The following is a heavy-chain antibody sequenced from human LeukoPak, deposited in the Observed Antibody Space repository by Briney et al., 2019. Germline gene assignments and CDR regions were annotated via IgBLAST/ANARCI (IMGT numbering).Heavy chain of an antibody. CDR1: GFTFSSYW. CDR2: IKQDGSEK. Sequence: QTGGSLRLSCAASGFTFSSYWMSWVRQAPGKGLEWVANIKQDGSEKYYVDSVKGRFTISRDNAKNSLYLQMNSLRAEDTALYYCAKDRGYDYGDYGLDYWGQGTLVTVYS. CDR3: AKDRGYDYGDYGLDY. J-gene: IGHJ4*02. V-gene: IGHV3-7*03. D-gene: IGHD4-17*01.